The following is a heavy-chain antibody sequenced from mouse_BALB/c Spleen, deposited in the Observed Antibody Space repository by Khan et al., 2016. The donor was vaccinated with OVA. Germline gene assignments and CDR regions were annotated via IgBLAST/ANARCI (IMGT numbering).Heavy chain of an antibody. D-gene: IGHD4-1*01. CDR2: VSSGGDYT. V-gene: IGHV5-6*01. CDR3: ASHLTGSFAY. J-gene: IGHJ3*01. Sequence: EVELVESGGDLMKPGGSLKLSCAASGFTFSAYSMSWVRQTPDKNLEWVATVSSGGDYTYYPDSVKGRFTIARDNAKNTLYLQMSSLKSEDTARYYCASHLTGSFAYWGQGTLVTVSA. CDR1: GFTFSAYS.